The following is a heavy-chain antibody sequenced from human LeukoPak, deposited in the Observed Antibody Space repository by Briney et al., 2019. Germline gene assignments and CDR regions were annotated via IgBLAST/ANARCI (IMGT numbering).Heavy chain of an antibody. D-gene: IGHD2-21*01. V-gene: IGHV3-30*03. CDR1: GFTFSSYG. Sequence: GGSLRLSCAASGFTFSSYGMHWVRQAPGKGLEWVAVISYDGSNKYYADSVKGRFTISRDNSKNTLYLQMNSLRAEDTAVYYCAREAVIAAEYYYYYGMDAWGQGTTVTVSS. CDR3: AREAVIAAEYYYYYGMDA. CDR2: ISYDGSNK. J-gene: IGHJ6*02.